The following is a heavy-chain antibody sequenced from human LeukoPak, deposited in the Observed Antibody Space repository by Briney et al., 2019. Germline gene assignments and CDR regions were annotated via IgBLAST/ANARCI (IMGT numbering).Heavy chain of an antibody. CDR2: INHSGST. Sequence: SETLSLTCAVYGGSFSGYYWSWIRQPPGKGLEWIGEINHSGSTNYNPSFKSRVTISVDTSKNQFSLNLSSVTVADTAVYYCARGPRDSTTWYANYWGQGTLVTVSS. D-gene: IGHD6-13*01. V-gene: IGHV4-34*01. J-gene: IGHJ4*02. CDR3: ARGPRDSTTWYANY. CDR1: GGSFSGYY.